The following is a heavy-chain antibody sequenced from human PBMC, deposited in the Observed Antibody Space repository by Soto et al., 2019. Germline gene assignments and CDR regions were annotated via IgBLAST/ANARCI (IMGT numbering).Heavy chain of an antibody. D-gene: IGHD3-16*01. V-gene: IGHV3-21*01. J-gene: IGHJ5*02. CDR1: GFTFSSYS. CDR2: ISSSSSYI. Sequence: GGSLRLSCAASGFTFSSYSMNWVRQAPGKGLEWVSSISSSSSYIYYADSVKGRFTISRDNAKNSLYLQMNSLRAEDTAVYYCARDGGVVNESHKTKNWFDPWGQGTLVTVSS. CDR3: ARDGGVVNESHKTKNWFDP.